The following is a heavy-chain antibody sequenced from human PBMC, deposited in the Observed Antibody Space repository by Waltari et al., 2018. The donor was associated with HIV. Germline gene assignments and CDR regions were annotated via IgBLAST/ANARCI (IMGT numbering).Heavy chain of an antibody. CDR1: GVTFSSYA. CDR3: ARARGYTPGHLHYFEY. J-gene: IGHJ4*01. V-gene: IGHV1-69*01. D-gene: IGHD5-18*01. CDR2: ISPMVGTA. Sequence: QVHLVQSGAEVKKPGSSVKVSCKASGVTFSSYAITWVRQAPGQGLEWMGGISPMVGTANYAQKFQGRVSITADESTSTAYMELSSLRSDDTAVYYCARARGYTPGHLHYFEYWGQGTLVTVSS.